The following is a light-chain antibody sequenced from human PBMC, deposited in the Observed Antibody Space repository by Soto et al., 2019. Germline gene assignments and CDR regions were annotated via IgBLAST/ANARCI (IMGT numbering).Light chain of an antibody. CDR2: DVS. CDR3: RSYTGSSTVV. Sequence: QSALTQPASVSGSPGQSITISCTGTSSDVGVYNYVSWYQQHPGKAPKLMIYDVSNRPSGVSNRFSGSKSGNTASLTISGLQAEDEADYYCRSYTGSSTVVFGGGTKVTVL. CDR1: SSDVGVYNY. V-gene: IGLV2-14*01. J-gene: IGLJ2*01.